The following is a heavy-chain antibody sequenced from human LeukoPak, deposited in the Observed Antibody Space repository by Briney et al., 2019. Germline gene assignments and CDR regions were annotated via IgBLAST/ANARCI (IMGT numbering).Heavy chain of an antibody. CDR1: GFTFSSYG. V-gene: IGHV3-30*02. J-gene: IGHJ6*03. CDR2: IRYDGSNK. Sequence: PGGSLRLSCAASGFTFSSYGMHWVRQAPGKGLEWVAFIRYDGSNKYYADSVKGRITISRDNSKNTLYLQMNSLRAEDTAVYHCAKVPTVNRDSDYYYYMDVWGKGTTVTISS. D-gene: IGHD4-17*01. CDR3: AKVPTVNRDSDYYYYMDV.